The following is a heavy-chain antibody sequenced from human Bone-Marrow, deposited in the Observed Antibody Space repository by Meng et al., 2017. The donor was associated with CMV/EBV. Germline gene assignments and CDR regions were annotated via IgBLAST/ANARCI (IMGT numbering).Heavy chain of an antibody. CDR2: IIPIFGTA. D-gene: IGHD4-23*01. Sequence: GTFSSYAISWVRQAPGQGLEWMGGIIPIFGTANYAQKFQGRVTITADESTSTAYMELSSLRSEDTAVYYCARVGEGYYDGPNQSAGYWGQGTLVTVSS. CDR1: GTFSSYA. CDR3: ARVGEGYYDGPNQSAGY. V-gene: IGHV1-69*01. J-gene: IGHJ4*02.